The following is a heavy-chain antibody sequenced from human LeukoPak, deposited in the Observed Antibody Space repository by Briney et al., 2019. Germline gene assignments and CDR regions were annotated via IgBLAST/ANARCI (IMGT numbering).Heavy chain of an antibody. V-gene: IGHV1-8*01. D-gene: IGHD3-22*01. CDR2: MNPNSGNT. CDR1: GYTFTSYD. J-gene: IGHJ3*02. CDR3: ARGLGGGYYVAFDI. Sequence: ASVTVSSTASGYTFTSYDINWVRQATGQGREWMGWMNPNSGNTGYAQKFQGRVTMTRNTSISTAYMELSSLRSEDTAVYYCARGLGGGYYVAFDIWGQGTMVTVSS.